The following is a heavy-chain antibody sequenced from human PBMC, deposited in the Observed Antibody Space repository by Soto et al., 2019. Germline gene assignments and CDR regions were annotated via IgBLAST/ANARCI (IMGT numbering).Heavy chain of an antibody. CDR1: GFNFDNV. Sequence: GGSLRLSCAASGFNFDNVMTWVRQAPGKGLDWVSTISGSGSRRYYADSVKGRFTVSRDNSKNTLYLQMNSLRVDDTAVYYCARDDWSYGVPIDYWGQGTLVTVS. D-gene: IGHD5-18*01. V-gene: IGHV3-23*01. J-gene: IGHJ4*02. CDR3: ARDDWSYGVPIDY. CDR2: ISGSGSRR.